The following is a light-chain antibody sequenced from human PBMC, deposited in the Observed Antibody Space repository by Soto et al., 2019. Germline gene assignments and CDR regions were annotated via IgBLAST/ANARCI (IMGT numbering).Light chain of an antibody. J-gene: IGKJ4*01. CDR2: DAS. V-gene: IGKV3-20*01. Sequence: ETVLTQSPVTLSLSPGERATLSCRASQSVGSYLAWYQQKPGQAPRLLIYDASSRAPGVPARFSGSGSGTDFTLTISRLEPEDFAVYFCQRYGSSPLITFGGGTKVDIK. CDR1: QSVGSY. CDR3: QRYGSSPLIT.